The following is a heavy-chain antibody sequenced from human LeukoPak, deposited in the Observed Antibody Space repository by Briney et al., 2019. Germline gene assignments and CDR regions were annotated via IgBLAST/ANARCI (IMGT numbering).Heavy chain of an antibody. CDR2: IYTTGST. CDR3: AREGRIAVAGKASHIRFDP. D-gene: IGHD6-19*01. V-gene: IGHV4-61*02. Sequence: SETLSLTCTVSGGSISSGSYYWTWIRQPAGEGLEWIGRIYTTGSTNYNPSLKSRVTISVDRSKNQFSLNLRSVTAADTAVYYCAREGRIAVAGKASHIRFDPWGQGTLVTVSS. J-gene: IGHJ5*02. CDR1: GGSISSGSYY.